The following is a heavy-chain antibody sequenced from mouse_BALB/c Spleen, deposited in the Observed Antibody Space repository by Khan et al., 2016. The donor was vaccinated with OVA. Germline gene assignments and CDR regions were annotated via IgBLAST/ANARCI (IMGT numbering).Heavy chain of an antibody. J-gene: IGHJ2*01. CDR2: ISTYSGNT. V-gene: IGHV1S137*01. CDR1: GYTFTDYA. Sequence: QVQLQQSGPELVRPGVSVKISCKGSGYTFTDYAMYWVKQSHAESLEWIGLISTYSGNTNYNQKFKGKATMTVDNSFTTAYMELARLTSVDSAIFCCARPAYDGYYGYWGQGTTLTVSS. D-gene: IGHD2-3*01. CDR3: ARPAYDGYYGY.